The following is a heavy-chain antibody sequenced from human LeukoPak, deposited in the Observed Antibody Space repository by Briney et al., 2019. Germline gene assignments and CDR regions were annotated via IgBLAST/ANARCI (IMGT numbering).Heavy chain of an antibody. CDR1: GFTVSSYA. CDR3: AKAPIWGFGELLFHY. J-gene: IGHJ4*02. V-gene: IGHV3-23*01. D-gene: IGHD3-10*01. Sequence: PGGSLRLSCAASGFTVSSYAMSWVRQAPGKGLEWVSAISGSGGSTYYADSVKGRFTISRDNSKNTLYLQMNSLRAEDTAVYYCAKAPIWGFGELLFHYWDQGTLVTVSS. CDR2: ISGSGGST.